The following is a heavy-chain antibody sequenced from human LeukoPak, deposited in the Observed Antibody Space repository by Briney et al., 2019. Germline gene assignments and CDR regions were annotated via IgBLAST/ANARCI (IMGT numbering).Heavy chain of an antibody. J-gene: IGHJ6*03. V-gene: IGHV4-34*01. Sequence: PSETLSLTCAVYGGSFSGYYWSWIRQPPGKGLEWIGEINHSGSTNYNPSLKSRVTISVDTSKNQFSLKLSSVTAADTAVYYCARQPRGYSYGLSFYYYYYMDVWGKGTTVTISS. CDR3: ARQPRGYSYGLSFYYYYYMDV. CDR2: INHSGST. CDR1: GGSFSGYY. D-gene: IGHD5-18*01.